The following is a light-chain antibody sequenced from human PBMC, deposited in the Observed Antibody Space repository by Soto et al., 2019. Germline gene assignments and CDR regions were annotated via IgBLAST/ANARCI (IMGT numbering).Light chain of an antibody. J-gene: IGLJ2*01. CDR2: EGS. V-gene: IGLV2-23*01. Sequence: QSALTQPASVSGSPGQSITISCTGTSSDVGSYKHVSWYQQHPGKAPKLMISEGSERPSGVSNRFSGSKSANTASLTISGLQAEDEADYFCCSYAGSFVVFGGGTKLTVL. CDR3: CSYAGSFVV. CDR1: SSDVGSYKH.